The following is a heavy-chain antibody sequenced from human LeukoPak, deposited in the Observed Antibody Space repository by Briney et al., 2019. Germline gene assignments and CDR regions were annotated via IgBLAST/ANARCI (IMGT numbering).Heavy chain of an antibody. D-gene: IGHD4-23*01. Sequence: GASAKVSCKASGDTFSNYPITWVRQAPGQGLEWMEGVIPIFGTPKYAQKFQGRVTLTSDESTGTAYMELSSLRSEDTAVYYCARAAGGNSGPLDYWGQGTLVTVSS. CDR3: ARAAGGNSGPLDY. CDR2: VIPIFGTP. J-gene: IGHJ4*02. CDR1: GDTFSNYP. V-gene: IGHV1-69*13.